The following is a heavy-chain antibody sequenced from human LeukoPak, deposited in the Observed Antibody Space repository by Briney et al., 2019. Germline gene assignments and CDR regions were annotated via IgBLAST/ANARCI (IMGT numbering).Heavy chain of an antibody. CDR2: MNPNSGNT. J-gene: IGHJ4*02. D-gene: IGHD6-13*01. CDR1: GYTFTSYD. CDR3: ARGAAAGNGIDY. Sequence: ASVKVSCKASGYTFTSYDINWVRQATGQGLEWMGWMNPNSGNTGYVQKFQGRVTMTRNTSISTAYMELSSLRSEDTAVYYCARGAAAGNGIDYWGQGTLVTVSS. V-gene: IGHV1-8*01.